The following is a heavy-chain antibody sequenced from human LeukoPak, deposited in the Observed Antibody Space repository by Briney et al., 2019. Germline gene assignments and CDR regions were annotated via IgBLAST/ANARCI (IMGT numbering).Heavy chain of an antibody. J-gene: IGHJ4*02. V-gene: IGHV4-34*01. Sequence: SETLSLTCAVYGGSFSGYYWSWIRQPPGKGLEWIGEINHSGSTNYNPSLKSRVTISVDTSKNQFSLKLSSVTAADTAVYYCARAGLYSSGWYSAIWVPDYWSQGTLVTVSS. CDR1: GGSFSGYY. CDR3: ARAGLYSSGWYSAIWVPDY. D-gene: IGHD6-19*01. CDR2: INHSGST.